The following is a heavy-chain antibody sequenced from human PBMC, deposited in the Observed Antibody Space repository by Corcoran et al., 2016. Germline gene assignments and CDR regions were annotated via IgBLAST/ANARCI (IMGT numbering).Heavy chain of an antibody. J-gene: IGHJ4*02. V-gene: IGHV1-46*01. CDR3: ARESPMHIGGDCCDFDY. CDR1: GFTFTNYF. CDR2: INPNGGAT. Sequence: QVQLVQSGAEVKNPGASVKVSCKASGFTFTNYFVHWLRQAPGQGLEWMGFINPNGGATSSAQKFQGRLTMTSDTSTSTVYMELTSLGPEDTAIYYCARESPMHIGGDCCDFDYWGQETLVTVSS. D-gene: IGHD2-21*02.